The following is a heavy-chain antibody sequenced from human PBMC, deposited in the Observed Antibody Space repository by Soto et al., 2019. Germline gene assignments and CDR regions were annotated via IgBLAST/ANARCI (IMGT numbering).Heavy chain of an antibody. CDR3: ARDDKQQLLRPNAFDI. CDR2: IWYDGSNK. Sequence: GGSLRLSCAASGFTFSSYGMHWVRQAPGKGLEWVAVIWYDGSNKYYADSVKGRFTISRDNSKNTLYLQMNSLRAEDTAVYYCARDDKQQLLRPNAFDIWGQGTMVTVSS. J-gene: IGHJ3*02. CDR1: GFTFSSYG. D-gene: IGHD6-13*01. V-gene: IGHV3-33*01.